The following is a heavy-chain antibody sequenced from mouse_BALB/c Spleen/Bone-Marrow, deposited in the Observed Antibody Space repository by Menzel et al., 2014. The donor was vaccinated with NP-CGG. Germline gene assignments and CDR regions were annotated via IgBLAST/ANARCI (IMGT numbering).Heavy chain of an antibody. Sequence: VQRVESGAELVRPGSSVKISCKASGYAFSVYWMNWVKQRPGQGLEWIGQIYPGDGDTNYNGKFKGRATLTADKSSNTAYMQLSSLTSEDSAVYLCARGGISVDYWGQGTTLTVSS. CDR2: IYPGDGDT. CDR3: ARGGISVDY. V-gene: IGHV1-80*01. J-gene: IGHJ2*01. CDR1: GYAFSVYW.